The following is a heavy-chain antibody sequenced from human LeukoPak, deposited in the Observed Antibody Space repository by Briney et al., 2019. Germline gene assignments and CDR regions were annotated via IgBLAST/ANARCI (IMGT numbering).Heavy chain of an antibody. CDR2: ISGSGGST. D-gene: IGHD6-13*01. Sequence: GGSLRLSCAASGFTFSSYAMSWVRQAPGKGLEWVSAISGSGGSTYYADSVKGRFTISRDNSKNMLYLQMNSLRAEDTAVYYCAKDIAAAGTYYMDVWGKGTTVTTSS. V-gene: IGHV3-23*01. CDR1: GFTFSSYA. CDR3: AKDIAAAGTYYMDV. J-gene: IGHJ6*03.